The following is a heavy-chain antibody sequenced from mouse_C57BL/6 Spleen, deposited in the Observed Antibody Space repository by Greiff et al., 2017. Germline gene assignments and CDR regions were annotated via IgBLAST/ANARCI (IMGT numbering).Heavy chain of an antibody. CDR2: INPYNGGT. CDR3: ARTGSSSGYFDV. V-gene: IGHV1-19*01. J-gene: IGHJ1*03. Sequence: EVQLVESGPVLVKPGASVKMSCKASGYTFTDYYMNWVKQSHGKSLEWIGVINPYNGGTSYNQKFKGKATLTVDKSSSTAYMELNSLTSEDSAVYYCARTGSSSGYFDVWGTGTTVTVSS. D-gene: IGHD1-1*01. CDR1: GYTFTDYY.